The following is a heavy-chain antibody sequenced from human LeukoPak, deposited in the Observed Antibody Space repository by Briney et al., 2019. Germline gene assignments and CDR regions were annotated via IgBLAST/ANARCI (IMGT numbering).Heavy chain of an antibody. Sequence: GGSLRLSCEGSGFTFSNYWMGWVRQAPGKGLQWVANLKTDGSEKYYVDSVKGRFTISRDNAKNSLYLQMNSLRAEDTAVYYCATYSSLNRREFQYWGQGTLLTVSS. CDR3: ATYSSLNRREFQY. CDR2: LKTDGSEK. D-gene: IGHD3-22*01. J-gene: IGHJ1*01. V-gene: IGHV3-7*01. CDR1: GFTFSNYW.